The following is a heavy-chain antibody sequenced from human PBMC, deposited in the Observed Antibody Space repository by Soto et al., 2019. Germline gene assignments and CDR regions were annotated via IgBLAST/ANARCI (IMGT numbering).Heavy chain of an antibody. V-gene: IGHV1-18*01. Sequence: QVQLVQSGVEVKEPGASVKVSCKTSGYTFTSYGISWVRQAPGQGLEWMGWISGYNGNINYAQKVQGRVSMTTDTSTSTAYMELRSPRSDDSAVYYCARVGIVIYYYAGMDVWGQGTTVTVSS. CDR1: GYTFTSYG. CDR3: ARVGIVIYYYAGMDV. D-gene: IGHD2-21*01. CDR2: ISGYNGNI. J-gene: IGHJ6*02.